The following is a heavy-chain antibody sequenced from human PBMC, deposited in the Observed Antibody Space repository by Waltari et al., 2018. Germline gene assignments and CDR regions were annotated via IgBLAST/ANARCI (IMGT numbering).Heavy chain of an antibody. J-gene: IGHJ4*02. CDR3: AKDIAALSGCDY. D-gene: IGHD6-6*01. Sequence: EVQLVESGGVVIQPGGSLRLSCEASGFRFDDYTMPWVRQAPGKGLEWVSLISWDGSRTIYADSVKGRFTISRDNRKSSLYLQMNSLRPEDTALYYCAKDIAALSGCDYWGQGTLVTVSS. CDR1: GFRFDDYT. V-gene: IGHV3-43*01. CDR2: ISWDGSRT.